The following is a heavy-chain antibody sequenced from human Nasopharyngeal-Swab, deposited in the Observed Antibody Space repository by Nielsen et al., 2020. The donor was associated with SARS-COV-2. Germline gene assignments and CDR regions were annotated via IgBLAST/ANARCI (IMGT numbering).Heavy chain of an antibody. CDR1: DGSISSYY. CDR2: ISYSGST. CDR3: TRRTLSSSGYYFDY. J-gene: IGHJ4*02. Sequence: SETLSLTCTVSDGSISSYYWTWIRQPPGKGLECIGYISYSGSTNYNPSLKSRVTISVDTSKNQFSLKLSSVTAADTAVYYCTRRTLSSSGYYFDYWGQGTLVTVSS. V-gene: IGHV4-59*08. D-gene: IGHD2-2*01.